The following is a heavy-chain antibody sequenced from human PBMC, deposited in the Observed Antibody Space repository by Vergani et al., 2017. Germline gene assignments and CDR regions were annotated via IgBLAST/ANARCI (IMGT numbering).Heavy chain of an antibody. D-gene: IGHD6-6*01. J-gene: IGHJ4*02. V-gene: IGHV3-43*01. CDR3: AKALREYSSSCADY. CDR1: GFTFDDYT. Sequence: EVQLVESGGVVVQPGGSLRPSCAASGFTFDDYTMNWVRQAPGKGLEWVSLISWDGGSTYYADSVKGRFTISRDNSKNSLYLQMNSLRTEDTALYYCAKALREYSSSCADYWGQGTLVTVSS. CDR2: ISWDGGST.